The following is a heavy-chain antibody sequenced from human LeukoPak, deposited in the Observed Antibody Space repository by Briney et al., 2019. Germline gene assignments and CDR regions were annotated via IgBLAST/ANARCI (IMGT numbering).Heavy chain of an antibody. V-gene: IGHV3-33*06. D-gene: IGHD3-10*01. CDR2: IWYDGSNK. Sequence: GGSLRLSCAASGFTFSSYGMHWVRQAPGKGLEWVAVIWYDGSNKYYADSVKGRFTNSRDNSKNTLYLQMNSLRAEDTAVYYCAKDSRSGLINNWFDPWGQGTLVTVSS. J-gene: IGHJ5*02. CDR1: GFTFSSYG. CDR3: AKDSRSGLINNWFDP.